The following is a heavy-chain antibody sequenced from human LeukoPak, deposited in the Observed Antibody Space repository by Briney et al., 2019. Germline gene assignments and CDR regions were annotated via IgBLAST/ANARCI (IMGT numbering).Heavy chain of an antibody. V-gene: IGHV3-23*01. CDR3: AKVGYDFWSGYYAHYYYYMDV. CDR1: GFTFSSYA. Sequence: PGGSLRLSCAASGFTFSSYAMSWVRQAPGKGLEWVSAISGSGGSTYYADSVKGRFTISRDNSKNTLYLQMNSLRAEDTAVYYCAKVGYDFWSGYYAHYYYYMDVWGKGTTVTVSS. CDR2: ISGSGGST. D-gene: IGHD3-3*01. J-gene: IGHJ6*03.